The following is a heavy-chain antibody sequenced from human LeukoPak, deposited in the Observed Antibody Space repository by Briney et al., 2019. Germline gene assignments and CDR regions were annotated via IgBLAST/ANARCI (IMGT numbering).Heavy chain of an antibody. CDR2: INTNTGNP. CDR3: ARGGVLEWLLDFDY. D-gene: IGHD3-3*01. V-gene: IGHV7-4-1*02. CDR1: GYTFTSYA. J-gene: IGHJ4*02. Sequence: ASVKVSCKASGYTFTSYAMNWVRQAPGQGLERMGWINTNTGNPTYAQGFTGRFVFSLDTSVSTAYLQISSLKAEDTAVYYCARGGVLEWLLDFDYWGQGTLVTVSS.